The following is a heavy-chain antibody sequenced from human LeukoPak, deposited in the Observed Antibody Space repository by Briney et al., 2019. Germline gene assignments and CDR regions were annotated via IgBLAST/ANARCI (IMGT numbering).Heavy chain of an antibody. CDR1: GFTFSSFA. J-gene: IGHJ4*02. CDR2: ISDNSGNT. D-gene: IGHD5-12*01. V-gene: IGHV3-23*01. Sequence: GGSLRLPCAASGFTFSSFAMSWVRQAPGQGLEWVSAISDNSGNTYYADSVKGRFTISRDNSKNTLYLQMNSLRAEDTAVYYCARGPSGYHNTGGQGTLVTVSS. CDR3: ARGPSGYHNT.